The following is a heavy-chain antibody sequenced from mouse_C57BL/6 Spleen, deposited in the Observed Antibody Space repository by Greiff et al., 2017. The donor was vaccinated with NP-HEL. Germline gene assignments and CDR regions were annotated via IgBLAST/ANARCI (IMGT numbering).Heavy chain of an antibody. J-gene: IGHJ4*01. Sequence: VQLQQSGPELVKPGASVKISCKASGYSFTGYYMHWVKQSHGNILDWIGYIYPYNGVSSYNQKFKGKATLTVDKSSSPASLELRCLTSEDSAVYDCARSITTVVATRNYYAMDDWGQGTSVTVAS. CDR1: GYSFTGYY. V-gene: IGHV1-31*01. D-gene: IGHD1-1*01. CDR2: IYPYNGVS. CDR3: ARSITTVVATRNYYAMDD.